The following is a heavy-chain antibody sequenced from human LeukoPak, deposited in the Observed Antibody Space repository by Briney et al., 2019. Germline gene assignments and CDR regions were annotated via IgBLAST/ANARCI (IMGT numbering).Heavy chain of an antibody. Sequence: SETLSLTCTVSGGSISNYYWSWIRQPPGKGLEWIGNIYYSGGTKYSPSLKSRVTMSVDTSKNQFSLKLSSVTAADTAVYYCARLTYCSSTSCRPRYNNYYYYYMDVWGKGTTVTVSS. V-gene: IGHV4-59*12. D-gene: IGHD2-2*01. J-gene: IGHJ6*03. CDR3: ARLTYCSSTSCRPRYNNYYYYYMDV. CDR1: GGSISNYY. CDR2: IYYSGGT.